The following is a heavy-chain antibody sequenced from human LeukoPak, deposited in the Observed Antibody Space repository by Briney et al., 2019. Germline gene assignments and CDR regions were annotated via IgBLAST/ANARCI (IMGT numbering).Heavy chain of an antibody. J-gene: IGHJ4*02. Sequence: GGSLRLSCAASGFTFSNYAMTWVRQAPGKGLEWVSAIGGSTYYADSVKGRFTISRDNSKNTLYLQMNSLRAEDTAVYYCAKITGAKSYDYWGQGTLVTVSS. CDR3: AKITGAKSYDY. CDR1: GFTFSNYA. D-gene: IGHD1-26*01. CDR2: IGGST. V-gene: IGHV3-23*01.